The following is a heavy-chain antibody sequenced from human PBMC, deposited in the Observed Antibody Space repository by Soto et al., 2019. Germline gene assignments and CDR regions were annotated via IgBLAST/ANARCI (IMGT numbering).Heavy chain of an antibody. CDR1: GFTFSAYS. D-gene: IGHD4-17*01. Sequence: QVQLVESGGGVVQPGGSLRLSCAASGFTFSAYSMHWVRQAPGKGLEWVAVMWGDGSDQYYGDSVKGRFNISRDNSKNTLYLQMSSLRADDTAFYYCVSYFGDYKFDSWGQGTLVTVSS. J-gene: IGHJ4*02. V-gene: IGHV3-33*01. CDR2: MWGDGSDQ. CDR3: VSYFGDYKFDS.